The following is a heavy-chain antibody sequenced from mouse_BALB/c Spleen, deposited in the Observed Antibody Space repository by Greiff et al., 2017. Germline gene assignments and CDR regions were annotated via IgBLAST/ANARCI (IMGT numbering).Heavy chain of an antibody. D-gene: IGHD1-1*01. CDR1: GYTFSSYW. J-gene: IGHJ2*01. Sequence: VQLVESGAELMKPGASVKISCKATGYTFSSYWIEWVKQRPGHGLEWIGEILPGSGSTNYNEKFKGKATFTADTSSNTAYMQLSSLTSEDSAVYYCARLKHYYGSSYVEEGLWGQGTTLTVSS. CDR3: ARLKHYYGSSYVEEGL. V-gene: IGHV1-9*01. CDR2: ILPGSGST.